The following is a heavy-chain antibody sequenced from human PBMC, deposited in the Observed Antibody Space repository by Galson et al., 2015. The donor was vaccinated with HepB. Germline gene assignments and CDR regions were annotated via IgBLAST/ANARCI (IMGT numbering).Heavy chain of an antibody. Sequence: SVKVSCKASGYTFTSYAMHWVRQAPGQRLEWMGWINAGNGNTKYSQKFQGRVTIARDTSASTAYMELSSLRSEDTAVYYCARESNYYDFWSGYYSDYYYYYMDVWGKGTTVTVSS. V-gene: IGHV1-3*01. CDR1: GYTFTSYA. CDR3: ARESNYYDFWSGYYSDYYYYYMDV. J-gene: IGHJ6*03. D-gene: IGHD3-3*01. CDR2: INAGNGNT.